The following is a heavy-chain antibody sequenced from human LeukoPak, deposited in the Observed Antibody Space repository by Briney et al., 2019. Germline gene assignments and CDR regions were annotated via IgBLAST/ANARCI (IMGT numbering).Heavy chain of an antibody. Sequence: PSETLSLTCTVSGGSISSYYWSWIRQPPGKGLEWIGYIYYSGSTNYNPSLKSRVTISVDTSKNQFSLKLNSVTAADTAVYYCAREYGDFDYWGRGILVTVSS. CDR1: GGSISSYY. D-gene: IGHD4-17*01. V-gene: IGHV4-59*12. CDR3: AREYGDFDY. CDR2: IYYSGST. J-gene: IGHJ4*02.